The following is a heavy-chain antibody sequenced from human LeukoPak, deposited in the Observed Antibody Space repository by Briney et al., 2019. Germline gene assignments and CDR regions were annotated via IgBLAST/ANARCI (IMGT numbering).Heavy chain of an antibody. J-gene: IGHJ4*02. Sequence: GGSLRLSCAASGFTFSSYAMHWVRQAPGKGLEWVAVISYDGSNKYYADSVKGRFTISRDNSKNTLYLQMNSLRAEDTAVYYCAREPSLNYWGQGTLVTVSS. CDR1: GFTFSSYA. CDR2: ISYDGSNK. V-gene: IGHV3-30-3*01. CDR3: AREPSLNY.